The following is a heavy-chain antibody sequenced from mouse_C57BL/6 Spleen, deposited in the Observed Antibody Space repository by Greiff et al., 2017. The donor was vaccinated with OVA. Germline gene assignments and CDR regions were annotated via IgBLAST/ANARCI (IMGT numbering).Heavy chain of an antibody. V-gene: IGHV1-81*01. CDR1: GYTFTSYG. D-gene: IGHD1-1*01. J-gene: IGHJ3*01. CDR2: IYPRSGNT. Sequence: VQVVESGAELARPGASVKLSCKASGYTFTSYGISWVKQRTGQGLEWIGEIYPRSGNTYYNEKFKGKATLTADKSSSTAYMELRSLTSEDSAVYFCASLLLRSFAYWGQGTLVTVSA. CDR3: ASLLLRSFAY.